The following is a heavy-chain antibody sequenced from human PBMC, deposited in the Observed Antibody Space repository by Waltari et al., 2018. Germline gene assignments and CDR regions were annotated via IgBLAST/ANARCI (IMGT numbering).Heavy chain of an antibody. J-gene: IGHJ6*02. D-gene: IGHD3-10*01. CDR1: GFTVSSNY. CDR3: ARRITMVRGVITDLYYYYGMDV. CDR2: IYSGGST. V-gene: IGHV3-53*01. Sequence: EVQLVESGGGLIQPGGSLGLSCAASGFTVSSNYMSWVRQAPGQGLEWVSVIYSGGSTYYANSVKGRFTISRDNSKNTLYLQMNSLRAEDTAVYYCARRITMVRGVITDLYYYYGMDVWGQGTTVTVSS.